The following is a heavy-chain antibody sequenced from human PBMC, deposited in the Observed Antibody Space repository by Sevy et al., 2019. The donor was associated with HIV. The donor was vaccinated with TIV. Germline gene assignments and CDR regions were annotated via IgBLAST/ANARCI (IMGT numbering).Heavy chain of an antibody. D-gene: IGHD1-26*01. Sequence: ASVKVSCKASGYTFTSYGISWVRQAPGQGLEWMGWISAYNGNTNYAQKLQGRVTMTTDTSTSTAYMELRSLRSDDTAVYYCARDSGSYSPSRYYYMDVWGKGTTVTVSS. CDR3: ARDSGSYSPSRYYYMDV. CDR2: ISAYNGNT. J-gene: IGHJ6*03. V-gene: IGHV1-18*01. CDR1: GYTFTSYG.